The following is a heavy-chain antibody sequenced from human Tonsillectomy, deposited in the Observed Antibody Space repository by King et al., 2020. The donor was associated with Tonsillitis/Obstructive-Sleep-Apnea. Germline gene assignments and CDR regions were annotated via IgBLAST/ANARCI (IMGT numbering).Heavy chain of an antibody. CDR1: GFNFRNFA. V-gene: IGHV3-23*04. CDR2: TSDSGDNT. Sequence: VQLVESGGDLVQPGGSLRLSCAASGFNFRNFAMSWVRQAPGKGLEWVSCTSDSGDNTYYADSVKGRFTISRDNSRNTLYLQMNSLRVEDTALYYCAKGDRGDASHYFSMAVWGKGTTVTVSS. D-gene: IGHD3-16*01. CDR3: AKGDRGDASHYFSMAV. J-gene: IGHJ6*03.